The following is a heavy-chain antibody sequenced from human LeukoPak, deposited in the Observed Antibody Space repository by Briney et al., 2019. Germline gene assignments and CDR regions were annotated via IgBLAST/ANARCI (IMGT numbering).Heavy chain of an antibody. D-gene: IGHD3-10*01. CDR2: IKQDGSNK. V-gene: IGHV3-7*01. CDR1: GFTFSSYW. J-gene: IGHJ4*02. Sequence: PGGSLRLSCAASGFTFSSYWMSWVRQAPGKGLEWVANIKQDGSNKYYADSVKGRFAISRDNSKNTLYLQMNSLRAEDTAVYYCAIGVPFDYWGQGTLVTVSS. CDR3: AIGVPFDY.